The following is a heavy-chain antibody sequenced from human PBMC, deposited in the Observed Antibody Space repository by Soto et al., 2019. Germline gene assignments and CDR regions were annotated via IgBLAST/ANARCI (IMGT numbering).Heavy chain of an antibody. CDR1: GISLSTSGVG. V-gene: IGHV2-5*01. Sequence: GSGPTLVNPTHTLTLTCTLSGISLSTSGVGLGWIRQTPGKALEWLALVYWNDDKHYSQSLKSRLTIAKDTSKNQANLTMTNTHPAHTPTYYCARALPTLPFFAFEIWGRGTVVTASS. J-gene: IGHJ4*01. D-gene: IGHD1-1*01. CDR3: ARALPTLPFFAFEI. CDR2: VYWNDDK.